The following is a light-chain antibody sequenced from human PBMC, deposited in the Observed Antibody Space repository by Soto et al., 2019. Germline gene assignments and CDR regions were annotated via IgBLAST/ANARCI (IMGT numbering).Light chain of an antibody. V-gene: IGKV3-20*01. J-gene: IGKJ5*01. Sequence: EIVLTQSPGTLSLSPGERATLSCRASQSVSSSYLAWYQQKPGQAPRLLIYGASSRATGMPDRFSGSGSGTDFTLTISGLEPEDFAVYYCQQYGSPITFGQGTRLEIK. CDR1: QSVSSSY. CDR3: QQYGSPIT. CDR2: GAS.